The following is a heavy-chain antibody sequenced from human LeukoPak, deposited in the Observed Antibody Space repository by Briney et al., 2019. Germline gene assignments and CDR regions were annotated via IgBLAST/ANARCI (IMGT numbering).Heavy chain of an antibody. J-gene: IGHJ4*02. Sequence: SETLSLTCTVSGGSISSYYWSWIRQPPGKGLEWIGYIYYSGSTNYNPSLKSRVTISVDTSKNQFSLKLSSVTAADTAVYYCAKEGGHQLAGYFDYWGQGTLVTVSS. CDR3: AKEGGHQLAGYFDY. CDR1: GGSISSYY. D-gene: IGHD1-1*01. CDR2: IYYSGST. V-gene: IGHV4-59*01.